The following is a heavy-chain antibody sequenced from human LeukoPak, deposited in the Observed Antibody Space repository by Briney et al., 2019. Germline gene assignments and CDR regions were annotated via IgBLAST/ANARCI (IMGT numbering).Heavy chain of an antibody. D-gene: IGHD4-23*01. CDR3: ARDPPAVVTPNYYYGMDV. V-gene: IGHV1-69*04. Sequence: GSSVKVSCKASGGTFSSYTISWVRQAPGQGLEWMGRIIPILGIANYAQKFQGRVTITADKSTSTAYMELSSLRSEDTAVYYCARDPPAVVTPNYYYGMDVWGQGTTATVSS. J-gene: IGHJ6*02. CDR2: IIPILGIA. CDR1: GGTFSSYT.